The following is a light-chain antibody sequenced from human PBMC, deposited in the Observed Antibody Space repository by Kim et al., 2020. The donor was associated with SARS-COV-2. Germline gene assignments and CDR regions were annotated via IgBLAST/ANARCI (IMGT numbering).Light chain of an antibody. CDR3: QQYHHYSG. CDR1: QSISTW. Sequence: LSASVGDRVTITCRASQSISTWLAWYQKKPGKPPKLLIYDASTLEGGVPSRFSGSGSGTEFTLTISSLQPDDFATYYCQQYHHYSGFGQGTKLEI. J-gene: IGKJ2*03. CDR2: DAS. V-gene: IGKV1-5*01.